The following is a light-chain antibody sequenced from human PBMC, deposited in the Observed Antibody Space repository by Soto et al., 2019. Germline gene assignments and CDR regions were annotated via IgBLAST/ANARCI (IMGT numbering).Light chain of an antibody. CDR2: GGS. J-gene: IGKJ1*01. Sequence: EIVLTQSPGTLSLSPGERGTLSCRAGQSISSSYLAWYQQKPGQAPRLLIYGGSSRATGIPDRFSGSGSGTDFTLTISRLEPDDFAVYYCQQYATSPRTFGQGTKVEI. V-gene: IGKV3-20*01. CDR3: QQYATSPRT. CDR1: QSISSSY.